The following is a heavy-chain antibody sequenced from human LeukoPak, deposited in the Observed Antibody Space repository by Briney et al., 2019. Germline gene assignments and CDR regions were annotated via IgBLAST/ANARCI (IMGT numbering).Heavy chain of an antibody. Sequence: PSETLSLTCTVSGGSISGYYWSWIRQPAGKGLEWIGRIYTSGNTNYNPSLRSRVTMSLDTAKSQFSLKLSSVTAADTAVYYCARDGAGTSGWFDPWGPGNLVTV. CDR3: ARDGAGTSGWFDP. J-gene: IGHJ5*02. V-gene: IGHV4-4*07. D-gene: IGHD6-13*01. CDR1: GGSISGYY. CDR2: IYTSGNT.